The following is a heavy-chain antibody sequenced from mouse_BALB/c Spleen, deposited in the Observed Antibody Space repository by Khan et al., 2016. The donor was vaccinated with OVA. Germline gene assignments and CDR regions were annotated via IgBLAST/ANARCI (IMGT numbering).Heavy chain of an antibody. CDR2: INPSTGYT. Sequence: QVQLQQSGAELAKPGASVKMSCTASGYTFTTYWIHWVKQRPGQGLEWIGYINPSTGYTEYNQKFKDKATLTTDKSSRTAYMQLSSLTSEDSAVYYCARRGLSGIFAYWGQGTLVTVSA. CDR1: GYTFTTYW. D-gene: IGHD1-1*02. CDR3: ARRGLSGIFAY. J-gene: IGHJ3*01. V-gene: IGHV1-7*01.